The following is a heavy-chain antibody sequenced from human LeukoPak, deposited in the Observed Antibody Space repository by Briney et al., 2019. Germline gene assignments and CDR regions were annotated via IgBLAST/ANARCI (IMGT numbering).Heavy chain of an antibody. CDR2: ISWNSGSI. J-gene: IGHJ3*02. CDR1: GFTFDDYA. V-gene: IGHV3-9*01. Sequence: PGRSLRLSCAASGFTFDDYAMHWVRHAPGKGLEWVSGISWNSGSIGYADSVKGRFTISRDNAKNSLYLQMNSLRPEDTALFYCVKGTTFDAFDMWGQGTMVTVSS. CDR3: VKGTTFDAFDM. D-gene: IGHD4-11*01.